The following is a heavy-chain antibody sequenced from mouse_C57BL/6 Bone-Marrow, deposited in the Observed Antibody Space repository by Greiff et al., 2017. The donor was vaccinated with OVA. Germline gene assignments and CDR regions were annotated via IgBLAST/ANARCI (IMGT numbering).Heavy chain of an antibody. Sequence: VQLQQSGPELVKPGASVKISCKASGYTFTDYYMNWVKQRPGQSLEWIGDINPNNGGTSYNQKFKGKATLTVDKSSSTAYMELRSLTSEDSAVYYCARGETAQATAWFAYWGQGTLVTVSA. V-gene: IGHV1-26*01. D-gene: IGHD3-2*02. CDR3: ARGETAQATAWFAY. CDR2: INPNNGGT. J-gene: IGHJ3*01. CDR1: GYTFTDYY.